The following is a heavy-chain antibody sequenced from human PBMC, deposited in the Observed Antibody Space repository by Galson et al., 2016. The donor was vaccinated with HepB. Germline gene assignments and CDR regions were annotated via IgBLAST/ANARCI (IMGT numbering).Heavy chain of an antibody. D-gene: IGHD3-3*01. V-gene: IGHV1-18*04. CDR1: GYTFNSYG. CDR2: ISGFNGNT. CDR3: ARVKGYDYWSGYLDY. J-gene: IGHJ4*02. Sequence: CKASGYTFNSYGVSWVRQAPGQGLEWMGWISGFNGNTNYAQKLQGRVTMTTDTSTSTAYMELRSLRSADTAVYYCARVKGYDYWSGYLDYWGQGTLVTVSA.